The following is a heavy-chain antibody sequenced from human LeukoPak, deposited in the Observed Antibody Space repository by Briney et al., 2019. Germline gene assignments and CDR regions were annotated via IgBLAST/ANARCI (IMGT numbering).Heavy chain of an antibody. J-gene: IGHJ4*02. CDR3: ARHRYYYGSGNYEIDF. CDR1: GFTFSGYS. CDR2: MSGDNTDI. D-gene: IGHD3-10*01. V-gene: IGHV3-21*01. Sequence: GGSLRLSCAVSGFTFSGYSMNWVRQAPGKGLECVSSMSGDNTDIFYADSVKGRFTISRDNAKNSLYLQMNSLRVEDTAVYYCARHRYYYGSGNYEIDFWGQGTLVTVSS.